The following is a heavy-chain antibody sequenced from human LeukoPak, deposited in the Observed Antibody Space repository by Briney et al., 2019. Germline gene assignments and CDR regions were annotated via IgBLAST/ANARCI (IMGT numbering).Heavy chain of an antibody. J-gene: IGHJ4*02. CDR2: ISNGGGI. V-gene: IGHV3-64*01. CDR1: GFRISSYA. CDR3: ARDFSYGSGFDY. D-gene: IGHD5-18*01. Sequence: GGSLRLSCAASGFRISSYALHWVRQAPGKGLQYVSGISNGGGIDYANSVKGRFTISRDNSKNTLYLQTGSLRPEDMAVYYCARDFSYGSGFDYWGQGILVTVSS.